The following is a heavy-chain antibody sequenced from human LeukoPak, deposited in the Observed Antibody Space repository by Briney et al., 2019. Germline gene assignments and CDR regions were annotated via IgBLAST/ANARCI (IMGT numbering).Heavy chain of an antibody. V-gene: IGHV1-2*02. CDR2: INPNSGGT. D-gene: IGHD1-26*01. Sequence: ASVKVSCKASGYTFTGYYMHWVRQAPGQGLEWMGWINPNSGGTNYAQKFQGRVTMTRDTSISTAYMELSRLRSDDTAVYYCARDLTQVPEVGAIDYFDYWGQGTLVTVSS. CDR3: ARDLTQVPEVGAIDYFDY. CDR1: GYTFTGYY. J-gene: IGHJ4*02.